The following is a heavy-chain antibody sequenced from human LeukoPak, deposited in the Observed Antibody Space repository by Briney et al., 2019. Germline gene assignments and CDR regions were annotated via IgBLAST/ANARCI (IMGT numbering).Heavy chain of an antibody. J-gene: IGHJ3*02. Sequence: GGSLGLSCAASGFDFNNYNMNWVRQAPGKGLEWVSSITSSGTYIYYADSVKGRFTISRDNSKNTLYLQMNSLRAEDTAVYYCAKDHYSGSQGVAFDIWGQGTMVTVSS. CDR3: AKDHYSGSQGVAFDI. CDR2: ITSSGTYI. D-gene: IGHD1-26*01. V-gene: IGHV3-21*01. CDR1: GFDFNNYN.